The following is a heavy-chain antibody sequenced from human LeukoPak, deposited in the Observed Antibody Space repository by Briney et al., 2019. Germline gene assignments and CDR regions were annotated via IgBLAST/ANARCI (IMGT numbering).Heavy chain of an antibody. CDR1: GFTFSSYA. CDR3: AKDQRAVSGTLVLDS. V-gene: IGHV3-23*01. Sequence: GGSLRLSCAASGFTFSSYAMSWVRQAPGKGLEWVSAISGSGGSTYYADSVKGRFTISRDNSKNTLYLQMNSLRVEDTALYYCAKDQRAVSGTLVLDSWGQGALVTVSS. D-gene: IGHD6-19*01. J-gene: IGHJ4*02. CDR2: ISGSGGST.